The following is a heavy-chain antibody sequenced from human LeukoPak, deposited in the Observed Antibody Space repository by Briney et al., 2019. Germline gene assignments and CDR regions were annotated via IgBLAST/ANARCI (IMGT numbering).Heavy chain of an antibody. Sequence: QPGGSLRLSCAASGLTFSGYWMSWVRQAPGKGLEWVANIKPDGSDKYYVDSVKGRFTISRENAKNSLYLHMNSLRAEDTAVYYCAWDRIQLWSHDYWGQGTLVTVSS. V-gene: IGHV3-7*04. J-gene: IGHJ4*02. D-gene: IGHD5-18*01. CDR2: IKPDGSDK. CDR1: GLTFSGYW. CDR3: AWDRIQLWSHDY.